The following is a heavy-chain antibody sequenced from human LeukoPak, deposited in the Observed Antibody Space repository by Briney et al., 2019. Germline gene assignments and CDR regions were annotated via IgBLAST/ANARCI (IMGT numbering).Heavy chain of an antibody. CDR2: INHSGST. V-gene: IGHV4-34*01. CDR3: ARGTRRSWFDP. Sequence: SETLSLTCAVYGGSFSGYYWSWIRQPPGKGLEWIGEINHSGSTNYNPSLKSRVTISVDTSKNQFSLKLSSVTAADTAVYYCARGTRRSWFDPWGQGTLVTVSS. J-gene: IGHJ5*02. CDR1: GGSFSGYY.